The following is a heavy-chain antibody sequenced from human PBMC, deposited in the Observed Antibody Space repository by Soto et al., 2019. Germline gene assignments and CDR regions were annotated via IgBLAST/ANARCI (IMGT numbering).Heavy chain of an antibody. Sequence: SVKVSCNSSAYTLPSYHIHLVRQAPGQGLEWMGIINPSGGSTSYAQKFQGRVTMTRDTSTSTVYMDLSSLRSEDTAVYYCARDEEEGGYALFVYWGQGTLVTVSS. CDR2: INPSGGST. J-gene: IGHJ4*02. D-gene: IGHD5-12*01. V-gene: IGHV1-46*01. CDR3: ARDEEEGGYALFVY. CDR1: AYTLPSYH.